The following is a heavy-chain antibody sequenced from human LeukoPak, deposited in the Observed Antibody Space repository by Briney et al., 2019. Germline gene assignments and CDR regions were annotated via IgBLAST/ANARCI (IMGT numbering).Heavy chain of an antibody. V-gene: IGHV4-34*01. CDR2: INHSGST. CDR1: GGSFSGYY. Sequence: PSETLSLTCAVYGGSFSGYYWSWIRQPPGKGLEWIGEINHSGSTNYNPSPKSRVTISVDTSKNQFSLKLSSVTAADTAVYYCARDPRIAAAGTVAFDIWGQGTMVTVSS. D-gene: IGHD6-13*01. J-gene: IGHJ3*02. CDR3: ARDPRIAAAGTVAFDI.